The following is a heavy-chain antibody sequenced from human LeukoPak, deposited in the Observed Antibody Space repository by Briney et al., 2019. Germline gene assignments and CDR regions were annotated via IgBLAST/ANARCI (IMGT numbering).Heavy chain of an antibody. V-gene: IGHV1-69*05. CDR3: ARSWDGSGSYYNDDYYYYMDV. D-gene: IGHD3-10*01. Sequence: SVKVSCKASGGTFSSYAISWVRQAPGQGLEWMGGIIPIFGTASYAQKFQGRVTMTRDTSTSTVYMELSSLRSEDTAVYYCARSWDGSGSYYNDDYYYYMDVWGKGTTVTISS. CDR2: IIPIFGTA. J-gene: IGHJ6*03. CDR1: GGTFSSYA.